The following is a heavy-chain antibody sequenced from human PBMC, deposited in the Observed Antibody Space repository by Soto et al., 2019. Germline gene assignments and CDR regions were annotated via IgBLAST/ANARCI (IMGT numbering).Heavy chain of an antibody. D-gene: IGHD3-9*01. CDR2: IYWDDDK. CDR3: ADKGPADWDIDY. V-gene: IGHV2-5*02. CDR1: GFSLSTSGVG. Sequence: SGPTLVNPTQTLTPTCTFSGFSLSTSGVGVGWIRQSPGKALEWLAVIYWDDDKRYSPSLKSRLSITKDTSKNQVVLTMTNMDPVDTATYYCADKGPADWDIDYWGQGTLVTVPS. J-gene: IGHJ4*02.